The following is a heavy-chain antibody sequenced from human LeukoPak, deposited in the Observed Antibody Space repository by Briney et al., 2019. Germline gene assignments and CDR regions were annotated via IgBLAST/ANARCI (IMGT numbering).Heavy chain of an antibody. V-gene: IGHV3-64*01. Sequence: GGSLRLSCAAPGFTFSNYAMHWVRQAPGKGLEYVSAISSNGGSTYYANSVKGRFTISRDNSKNTLYLQMGSLRAEDMAVYYCARDLLEGRNLYYYYGMDVWGQGTTVTVSS. CDR2: ISSNGGST. J-gene: IGHJ6*02. D-gene: IGHD2-15*01. CDR1: GFTFSNYA. CDR3: ARDLLEGRNLYYYYGMDV.